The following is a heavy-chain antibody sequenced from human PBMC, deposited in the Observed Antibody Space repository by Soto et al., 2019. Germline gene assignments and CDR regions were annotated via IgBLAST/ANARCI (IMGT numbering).Heavy chain of an antibody. CDR3: AREVHDYIYYYGMDG. CDR2: IYYSGST. J-gene: IGHJ6*02. D-gene: IGHD4-4*01. Sequence: SETLSLTCTVSGGSISSGGYYWSWIRQHPGKGLEWIGYIYYSGSTYYNPSLKSRVTISVDTSKNQLSLKLSSVTAADTAVYYCAREVHDYIYYYGMDGWGPGPTGTGSS. CDR1: GGSISSGGYY. V-gene: IGHV4-31*03.